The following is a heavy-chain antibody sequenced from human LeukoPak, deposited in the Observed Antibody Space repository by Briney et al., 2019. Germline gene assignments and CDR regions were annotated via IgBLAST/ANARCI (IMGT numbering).Heavy chain of an antibody. CDR3: ASSGYYETSFDY. J-gene: IGHJ4*02. Sequence: SETLSLTCTVSGGSISGYYWSWIRQPPGKGLEWIGYIYYSGSTNYNPSLKSRVTISVDTSKNQFSLKLSSVTAADTAVYYCASSGYYETSFDYWGQGTLVTVSS. CDR2: IYYSGST. D-gene: IGHD3-22*01. CDR1: GGSISGYY. V-gene: IGHV4-59*01.